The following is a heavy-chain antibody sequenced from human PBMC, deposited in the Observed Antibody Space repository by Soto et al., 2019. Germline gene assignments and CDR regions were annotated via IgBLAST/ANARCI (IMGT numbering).Heavy chain of an antibody. CDR3: AKEDQWLVRGGCDY. CDR2: STAPGGRT. CDR1: GVTFISYA. J-gene: IGHJ4*02. Sequence: EVQLLVSGGGLVQPGGSLRLSCAASGVTFISYAMSWVRQAPGKGLEWVSGSTAPGGRTYYAGSVKGRFTISRDNSKNTLYLQMNSLSAEDTAVYYCAKEDQWLVRGGCDYWGQGSLVTVSA. D-gene: IGHD6-19*01. V-gene: IGHV3-23*01.